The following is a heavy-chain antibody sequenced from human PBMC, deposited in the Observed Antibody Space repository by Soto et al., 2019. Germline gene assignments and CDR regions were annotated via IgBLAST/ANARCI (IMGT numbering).Heavy chain of an antibody. Sequence: GGSLRLSCTPSGFTFDNFAMHWVRQAPGKGLEWVAVVSHDGAIKHYAESVRGRLTISRDNSRDTLSLQMNSLRPEDTAVYYCVRETQIVRVVVPTPGIPGAFDLWGKGTVVTVSS. D-gene: IGHD2-15*01. CDR1: GFTFDNFA. CDR2: VSHDGAIK. V-gene: IGHV3-30-3*01. J-gene: IGHJ3*01. CDR3: VRETQIVRVVVPTPGIPGAFDL.